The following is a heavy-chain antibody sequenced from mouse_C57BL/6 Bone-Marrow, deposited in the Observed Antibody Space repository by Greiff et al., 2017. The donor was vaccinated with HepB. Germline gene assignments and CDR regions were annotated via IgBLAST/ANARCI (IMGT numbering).Heavy chain of an antibody. CDR3: ARSYEYWYFDF. J-gene: IGHJ1*03. Sequence: DVMLVESGPGLAKPSQTLSLTCSVSGYSITSDYWNWIRQFPGNKLEYMGYISYSGSTYYNPSIKSRISITRDTSKNQSYLQLNSVTTEDTATYYCARSYEYWYFDFWGTGTTVTVSS. D-gene: IGHD2-3*01. V-gene: IGHV3-8*01. CDR1: GYSITSDY. CDR2: ISYSGST.